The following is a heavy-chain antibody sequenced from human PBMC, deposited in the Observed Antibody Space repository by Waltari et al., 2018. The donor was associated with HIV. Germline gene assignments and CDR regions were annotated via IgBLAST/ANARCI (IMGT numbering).Heavy chain of an antibody. Sequence: QVQLVQSGAEVKKPGASVKVSCKVSGYTLTELSMHWVRQAPGKGLEWMGGFDPEDGETIYAQKFQGRVTMTEDTSTDTAYMELSSLRSEETAVYYCARSSGTRGAGYYYYGMDVCGQGTTVTVSS. CDR2: FDPEDGET. D-gene: IGHD1-1*01. CDR3: ARSSGTRGAGYYYYGMDV. V-gene: IGHV1-24*01. CDR1: GYTLTELS. J-gene: IGHJ6*02.